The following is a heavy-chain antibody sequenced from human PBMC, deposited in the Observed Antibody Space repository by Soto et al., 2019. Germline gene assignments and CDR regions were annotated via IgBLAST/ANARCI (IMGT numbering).Heavy chain of an antibody. V-gene: IGHV1-8*01. Sequence: ASVKVSCKASGYTFTSYDINWVRQATGQGLEWMGWMNPNSGNTGYAQKFQGRVTMTRNTSISTAYMELSSLRSEDTAAYYCANSSSWGGGMDVWGQGTTVTVSS. J-gene: IGHJ6*02. D-gene: IGHD6-13*01. CDR2: MNPNSGNT. CDR3: ANSSSWGGGMDV. CDR1: GYTFTSYD.